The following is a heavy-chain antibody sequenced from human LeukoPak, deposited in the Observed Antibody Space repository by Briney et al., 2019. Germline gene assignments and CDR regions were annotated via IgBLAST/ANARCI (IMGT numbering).Heavy chain of an antibody. Sequence: SETLPLTCTVSGGSISSDDFYWNWIRQPPGKGLEWVGNIYHSGTAYYKTSLKSRVTISLDTAKNQFSLKVRSVTAADTAVYYCARGYSSGWGYAFHIWGQGTMVTVSS. CDR1: GGSISSDDFY. D-gene: IGHD6-19*01. CDR3: ARGYSSGWGYAFHI. CDR2: IYHSGTA. V-gene: IGHV4-30-4*01. J-gene: IGHJ3*02.